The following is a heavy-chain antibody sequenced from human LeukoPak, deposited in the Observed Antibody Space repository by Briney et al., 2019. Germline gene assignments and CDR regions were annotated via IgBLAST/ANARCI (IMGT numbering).Heavy chain of an antibody. CDR3: AKVMPLFNRLDS. CDR1: GFTFCSYG. V-gene: IGHV3-30*02. D-gene: IGHD2-21*01. CDR2: IQYDGSNE. Sequence: GGSLRLSCAASGFTFCSYGMHWVRPAPGKRLEWVTFIQYDGSNEYYADSVKGPCTVSRDNSKNTVYLQMNSPRVEHTGVYYLAKVMPLFNRLDSWGQGTLITASS. J-gene: IGHJ4*02.